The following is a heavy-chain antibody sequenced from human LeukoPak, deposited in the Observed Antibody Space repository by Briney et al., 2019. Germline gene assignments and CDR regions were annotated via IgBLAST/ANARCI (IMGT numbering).Heavy chain of an antibody. V-gene: IGHV1-24*01. Sequence: ASVKVSCKVSGYTLTELSMHWVRQAPGKGLEWMGGFDPEDGETIYAQKFRGRVTMTEDTSTDTAYMELSSLRSEDTAVYYCATIIAAAGLFDYWGQGTLVTVSS. J-gene: IGHJ4*02. CDR3: ATIIAAAGLFDY. CDR1: GYTLTELS. D-gene: IGHD6-13*01. CDR2: FDPEDGET.